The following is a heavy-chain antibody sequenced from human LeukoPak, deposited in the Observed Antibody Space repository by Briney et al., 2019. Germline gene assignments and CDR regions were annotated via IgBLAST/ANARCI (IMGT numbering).Heavy chain of an antibody. J-gene: IGHJ6*02. Sequence: SETLSLTRTVSGGSISSGDYYWSWIRQPPGKGLEWIGYIYYSGSTYYNPSLKSRVTISVDTSKNQLSLKLSSVTAADTAVYYCSRGDYYDSSGYERDYYYGMDVWGQGTTVTVSS. D-gene: IGHD3-22*01. CDR3: SRGDYYDSSGYERDYYYGMDV. V-gene: IGHV4-30-4*01. CDR1: GGSISSGDYY. CDR2: IYYSGST.